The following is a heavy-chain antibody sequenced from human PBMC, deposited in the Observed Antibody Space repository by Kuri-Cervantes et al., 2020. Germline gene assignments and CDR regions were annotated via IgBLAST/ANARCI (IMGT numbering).Heavy chain of an antibody. D-gene: IGHD6-19*01. CDR3: ARGAGTGLGDYYYYIDV. J-gene: IGHJ6*03. CDR2: IYPGDSDT. CDR1: GYSFTSYW. Sequence: KVSCKGSGYSFTSYWIGWVRQMPGKGLEWMGIIYPGDSDTRYSPSFQGQVTISADKSISTAYLQWSSLKASDTAMYYCARGAGTGLGDYYYYIDVWGKGTTVTVSS. V-gene: IGHV5-51*01.